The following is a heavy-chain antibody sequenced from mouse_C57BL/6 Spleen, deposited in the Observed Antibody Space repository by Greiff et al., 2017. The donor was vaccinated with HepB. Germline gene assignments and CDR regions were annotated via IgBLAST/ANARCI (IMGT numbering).Heavy chain of an antibody. Sequence: QVQLQQPGAELVMPGASVKLSCKASGYPFTSYWMHWVKQRPGQGLEWIGEIDPSDSYTNYNQKFKGKSTLTVDKSSSTAYMQLSSLTSEDSAVYYCARRWDEDYFDYWGQGTTLTVSS. CDR2: IDPSDSYT. CDR3: ARRWDEDYFDY. V-gene: IGHV1-69*01. J-gene: IGHJ2*01. D-gene: IGHD4-1*01. CDR1: GYPFTSYW.